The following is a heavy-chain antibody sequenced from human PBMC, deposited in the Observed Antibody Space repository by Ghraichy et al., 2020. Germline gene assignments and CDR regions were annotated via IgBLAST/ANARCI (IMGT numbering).Heavy chain of an antibody. J-gene: IGHJ4*02. CDR2: INTKTGKP. Sequence: ASVKVSCKASGYTFTNYAMNWVRQAPGQGLEWMGWINTKTGKPTYAQGFTGRFVFSLDTSVSTAYLQISSLKAEDTAVYYCATISSGWPYYWGQGTLVTVSS. CDR3: ATISSGWPYY. CDR1: GYTFTNYA. D-gene: IGHD6-19*01. V-gene: IGHV7-4-1*02.